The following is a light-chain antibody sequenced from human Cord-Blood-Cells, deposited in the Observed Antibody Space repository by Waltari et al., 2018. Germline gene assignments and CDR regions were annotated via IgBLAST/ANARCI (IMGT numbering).Light chain of an antibody. J-gene: IGKJ3*01. CDR2: AAS. V-gene: IGKV1-8*01. CDR3: QQYYSYPLT. CDR1: QGISSY. Sequence: AIQMTQSPSSFSASIGDRVTITCRASQGISSYLAWYQQKPGKAPKLLIYAASSLQSGVPSRFSGSGSGTDFTLTISCLQPEDFATYYCQQYYSYPLTFGPGTKVEIK.